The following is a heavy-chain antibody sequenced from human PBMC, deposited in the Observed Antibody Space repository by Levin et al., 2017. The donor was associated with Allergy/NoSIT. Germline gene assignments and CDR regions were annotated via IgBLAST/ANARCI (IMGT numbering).Heavy chain of an antibody. D-gene: IGHD6-19*01. CDR3: ARDRRSGHLNYYYYYGMDV. CDR2: IYYSGST. V-gene: IGHV4-31*03. Sequence: SQTLSLTCTVSGGSISSGGYYWSWIRQHPGKGLEWIGNIYYSGSTYYNPSLKSRVTISVDTSKNQFSLKVNSVTAADTAVYYCARDRRSGHLNYYYYYGMDVWGHGTTVTVSS. CDR1: GGSISSGGYY. J-gene: IGHJ6*02.